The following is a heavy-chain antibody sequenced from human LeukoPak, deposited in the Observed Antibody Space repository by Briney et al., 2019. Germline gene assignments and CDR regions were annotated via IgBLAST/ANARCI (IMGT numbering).Heavy chain of an antibody. CDR3: ARDGHYDILTGYYPYYYGMDV. J-gene: IGHJ6*02. Sequence: GRSLRLSCAASGFTFSSYSMNWVRQAPGKGLEWVSSISSSSSYIYYADSVKGRFTISRDNAKNSLYLQMNSLRAEDTAVYYCARDGHYDILTGYYPYYYGMDVWGQGTTVTVSS. CDR1: GFTFSSYS. D-gene: IGHD3-9*01. V-gene: IGHV3-21*01. CDR2: ISSSSSYI.